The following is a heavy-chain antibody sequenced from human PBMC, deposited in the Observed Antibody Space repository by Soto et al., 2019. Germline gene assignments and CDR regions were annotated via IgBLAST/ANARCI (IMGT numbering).Heavy chain of an antibody. D-gene: IGHD6-13*01. V-gene: IGHV1-69*13. CDR3: ARGEVAAAGIYYYYGMDV. Sequence: SVKVPCKASGGTFSSYAISWVRQAPGQGLEWMGGIIPIFGTANYAQKFQGRVTITADESTSTAYMELSSLRSEDTAVYYCARGEVAAAGIYYYYGMDVWGQGTTVTVSS. CDR1: GGTFSSYA. CDR2: IIPIFGTA. J-gene: IGHJ6*02.